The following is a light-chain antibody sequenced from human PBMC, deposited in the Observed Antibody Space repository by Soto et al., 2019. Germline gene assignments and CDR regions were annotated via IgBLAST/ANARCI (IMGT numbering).Light chain of an antibody. V-gene: IGKV1-5*01. J-gene: IGKJ4*01. CDR3: QQYDGYQDTDGYAT. CDR2: DAS. CDR1: QSISTW. Sequence: QMTQSPSTLSASVGDRVTITCRAGQSISTWLAWYQRKPGKAPKLLSYDASILGSGVPSRFSASGSGTEFTLTISRLQPDDAATYYCQQYDGYQDTDGYATFGGGTKVELK.